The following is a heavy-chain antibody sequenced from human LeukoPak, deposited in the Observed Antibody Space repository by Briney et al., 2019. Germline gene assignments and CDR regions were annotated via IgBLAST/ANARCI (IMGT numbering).Heavy chain of an antibody. D-gene: IGHD6-13*01. V-gene: IGHV3-11*04. Sequence: GGSLRLSCAASGFTFSDNYMSWIRQAPGKGLEWVSYISSSGSIYYADSVKGRFTISRDNAKNSLYLQMNSLRAEDTAVYYCARGGPAAGRFDYWGQGTLVTVSS. CDR3: ARGGPAAGRFDY. CDR1: GFTFSDNY. J-gene: IGHJ4*02. CDR2: ISSSGSI.